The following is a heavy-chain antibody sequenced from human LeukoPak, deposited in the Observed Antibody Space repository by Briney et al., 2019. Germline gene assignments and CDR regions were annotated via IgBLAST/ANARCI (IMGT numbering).Heavy chain of an antibody. Sequence: ASVKVSCKASGYTLTSYAIHWVRQAPGQGLEWMGWINAGNGNTRYSQKLQDRVTITRDTSANTVYMELSSLRSEDTAVYFCARGLLWFGELSPLGYWGQGTLVTVSS. V-gene: IGHV1-3*01. CDR2: INAGNGNT. D-gene: IGHD3-10*01. CDR1: GYTLTSYA. J-gene: IGHJ4*02. CDR3: ARGLLWFGELSPLGY.